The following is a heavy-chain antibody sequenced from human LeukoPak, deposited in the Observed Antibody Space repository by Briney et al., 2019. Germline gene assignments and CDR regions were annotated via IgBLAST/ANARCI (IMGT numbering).Heavy chain of an antibody. V-gene: IGHV1-69*04. J-gene: IGHJ6*02. D-gene: IGHD6-25*01. CDR1: GGTFSSYA. Sequence: ASVKVSCKASGGTFSSYAISWVRQAPGQGLEWMGRIIPIFGIANYAQKFQGRVTITADKSTSTAYMELSSLRSEDTAVYYCARARAAPPSYYGMDVWGRGTTVTVSS. CDR2: IIPIFGIA. CDR3: ARARAAPPSYYGMDV.